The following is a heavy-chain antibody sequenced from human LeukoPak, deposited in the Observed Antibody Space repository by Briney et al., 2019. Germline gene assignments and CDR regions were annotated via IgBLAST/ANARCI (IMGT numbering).Heavy chain of an antibody. J-gene: IGHJ4*02. V-gene: IGHV3-15*01. CDR1: GFTFSNAW. CDR2: IKSKTDGGTT. D-gene: IGHD3-22*01. CDR3: TTGTSEEYYYDSSGFSY. Sequence: GGSLRLSCAASGFTFSNAWMSWVRHAPGKGLEWVGRIKSKTDGGTTDYAAPVKGRFTISRDDSKNTLYLQMNSLKTEDTAVYYCTTGTSEEYYYDSSGFSYWGQGTLVTVSS.